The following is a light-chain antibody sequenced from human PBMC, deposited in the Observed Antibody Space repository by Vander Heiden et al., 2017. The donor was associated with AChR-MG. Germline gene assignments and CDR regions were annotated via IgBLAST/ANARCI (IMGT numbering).Light chain of an antibody. CDR2: GNN. CDR1: SLRSQL. V-gene: IGLV3-19*01. Sequence: SSELTQDPAVSVALGQTVRIACQGDSLRSQLVSWYQHKPGKAPILVIYGNNNRPSGIPDRFSGSSSGNTASLTITGAQAEDEAAYYCCSRDSNASLVVFGGGTKLTVL. J-gene: IGLJ2*01. CDR3: CSRDSNASLVV.